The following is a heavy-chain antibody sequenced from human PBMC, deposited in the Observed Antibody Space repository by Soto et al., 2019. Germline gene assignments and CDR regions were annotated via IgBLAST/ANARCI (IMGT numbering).Heavy chain of an antibody. CDR3: ARDWTGDTCPCLDV. J-gene: IGHJ6*02. CDR1: GFTFSNYA. D-gene: IGHD3-3*01. Sequence: EVQLLESGGGLVQPGGSLRLSCAAAGFTFSNYALTWVRQSPGKGLEWVSTFSGSGGSTYYADSVRGRFTISRDNSKNTLFLQMTSLRGEDTAIYYCARDWTGDTCPCLDVWGQGTTVSVSS. V-gene: IGHV3-23*01. CDR2: FSGSGGST.